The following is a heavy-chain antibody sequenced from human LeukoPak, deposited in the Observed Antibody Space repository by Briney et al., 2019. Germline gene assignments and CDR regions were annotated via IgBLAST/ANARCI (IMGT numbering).Heavy chain of an antibody. CDR3: ARRVYYDSRFDY. Sequence: PGGSLRLSCAASGFTFSSYDMHWVRHATGKGLEWVSAIGTAGDTYYPGSVKGRFTISRENAKNSLYLQMNSLRAGDTAVYYCARRVYYDSRFDYWGQGTLVTVSS. V-gene: IGHV3-13*01. D-gene: IGHD3-22*01. J-gene: IGHJ4*02. CDR1: GFTFSSYD. CDR2: IGTAGDT.